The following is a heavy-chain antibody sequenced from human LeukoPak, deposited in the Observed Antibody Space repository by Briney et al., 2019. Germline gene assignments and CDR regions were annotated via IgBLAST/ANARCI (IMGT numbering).Heavy chain of an antibody. V-gene: IGHV4-31*03. CDR3: ARATPIIDWPSATHYYFDY. CDR2: IYYSGST. Sequence: SETLSLTCTVSGGSISSGGYYWSWIRQHPGKGLEWIGYIYYSGSTYYNPSLKSRVTISVDTSKNQFSLKLSSVTAADTAVYYCARATPIIDWPSATHYYFDYWGQGTLVTVSP. J-gene: IGHJ4*02. D-gene: IGHD3-9*01. CDR1: GGSISSGGYY.